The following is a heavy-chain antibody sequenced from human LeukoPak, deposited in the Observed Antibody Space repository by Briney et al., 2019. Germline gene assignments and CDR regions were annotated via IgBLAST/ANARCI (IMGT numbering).Heavy chain of an antibody. CDR3: AREARQSGYDPEPLDY. V-gene: IGHV1-69*13. Sequence: SVKVSCKASGGTFSSYAISWVRQAPGQGLEWMGGIIPIFGTANYAQKFQGRDTITADESTSTAYMELSSLRSEDTAVYYCAREARQSGYDPEPLDYWGQGTLVTVSS. J-gene: IGHJ4*02. CDR1: GGTFSSYA. D-gene: IGHD3-3*01. CDR2: IIPIFGTA.